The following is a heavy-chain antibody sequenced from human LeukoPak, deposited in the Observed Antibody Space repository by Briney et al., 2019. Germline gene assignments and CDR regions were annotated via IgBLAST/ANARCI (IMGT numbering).Heavy chain of an antibody. J-gene: IGHJ4*02. CDR1: GYTFTSYD. Sequence: ASVKVSCKASGYTFTSYDINWVRPATGQGLAWMGWMNPNSGNTGYAQKFQGRVTMTRNTSISTAYMELSSLRSEDTAVYYCARGRVVRGVITKRRPDYWGQGTLVTVSS. CDR2: MNPNSGNT. D-gene: IGHD3-10*01. CDR3: ARGRVVRGVITKRRPDY. V-gene: IGHV1-8*01.